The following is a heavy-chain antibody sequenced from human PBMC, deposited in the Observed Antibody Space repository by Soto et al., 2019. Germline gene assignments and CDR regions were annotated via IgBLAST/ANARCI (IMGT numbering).Heavy chain of an antibody. CDR2: SSTYNGNT. CDR1: GYTLSNYG. Sequence: ASVTASCKASGYTLSNYGISWVRQAPGQGLEWMGWSSTYNGNTKYAKKFQGRVTMTTDTSTSTAYMELRSLRSDDTAVYYCVRDHHDFSSDYHYYHMDVWGKGTTVTVSS. J-gene: IGHJ6*03. CDR3: VRDHHDFSSDYHYYHMDV. V-gene: IGHV1-18*01. D-gene: IGHD3-3*01.